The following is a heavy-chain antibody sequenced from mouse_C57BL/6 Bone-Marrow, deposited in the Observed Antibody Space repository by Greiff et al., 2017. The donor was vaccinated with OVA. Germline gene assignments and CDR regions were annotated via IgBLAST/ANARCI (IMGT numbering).Heavy chain of an antibody. D-gene: IGHD2-4*01. CDR1: GYTFTSYG. V-gene: IGHV1-81*01. CDR2: IYPRSGNT. CDR3: APIYYDYGWFAY. J-gene: IGHJ3*01. Sequence: LVESGAELARPGASVKLSCKASGYTFTSYGISWVKQRTGQGLEWIGEIYPRSGNTYYNEKFKGKATLTADKSSSTAYMELRSLTSEDSAVYFCAPIYYDYGWFAYWGQGTLVTVSA.